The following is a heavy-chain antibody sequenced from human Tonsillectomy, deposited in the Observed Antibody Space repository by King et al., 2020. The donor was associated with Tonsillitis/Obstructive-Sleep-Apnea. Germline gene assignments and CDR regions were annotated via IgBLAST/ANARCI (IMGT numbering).Heavy chain of an antibody. J-gene: IGHJ3*02. V-gene: IGHV5-51*01. CDR2: IYPGDSDT. D-gene: IGHD2-2*02. CDR1: GYSFTSYW. CDR3: ARLANYCSSTSCYTLGAFDI. Sequence: QLVQSGAEVKKPGESLNISCKGSGYSFTSYWIGGVRQMPGKGREWMGIIYPGDSDTRYGPSFQGQVTISADKSISTAYLHRSSLKASDTAMYYCARLANYCSSTSCYTLGAFDIWGQGTMVTVSS.